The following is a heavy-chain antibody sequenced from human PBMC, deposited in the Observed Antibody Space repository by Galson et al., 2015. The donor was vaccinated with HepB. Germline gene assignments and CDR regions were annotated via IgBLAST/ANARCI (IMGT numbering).Heavy chain of an antibody. Sequence: SLRLSCAASGFTFSSYSMNWVRQAPGKGLTWVSYISSSSSTIYYADSVKGRFTISRDNAKNSLYLQMNSLRAEDTAVYYCAREAPYYGSGPFDYWGQGTLATVSS. J-gene: IGHJ4*02. CDR3: AREAPYYGSGPFDY. CDR1: GFTFSSYS. CDR2: ISSSSSTI. V-gene: IGHV3-48*01. D-gene: IGHD3-10*01.